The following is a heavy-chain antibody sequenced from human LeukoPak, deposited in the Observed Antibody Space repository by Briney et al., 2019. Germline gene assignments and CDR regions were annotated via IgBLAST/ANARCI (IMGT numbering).Heavy chain of an antibody. CDR2: IYTSGST. J-gene: IGHJ6*03. CDR3: ARNGYYSYYYYMDV. D-gene: IGHD3-3*01. Sequence: KASETLSLTCTVSGGSISSYYWSWIRQPAGKGLEWIGRIYTSGSTNYNPSLKSRVTMSVDTSKNQFSLKLSSVTAADTAVYYCARNGYYSYYYYMDVWGKGTTVTVSS. CDR1: GGSISSYY. V-gene: IGHV4-4*07.